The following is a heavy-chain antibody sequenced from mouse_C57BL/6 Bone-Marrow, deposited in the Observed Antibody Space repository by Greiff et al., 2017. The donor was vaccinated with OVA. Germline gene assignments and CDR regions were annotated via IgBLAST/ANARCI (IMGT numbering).Heavy chain of an antibody. D-gene: IGHD2-3*01. CDR2: IYPGSGNT. Sequence: LMESGPELVKPGASVKISCKASGYTFTDYYINWVKQRPGQGLEWIGWIYPGSGNTKYNEKFKGKATLTVDTSSSTAYMQLSSLTSEDSAVYFCAREGGMKWLLRGFDYWGQGTTLTVSS. V-gene: IGHV1-84*01. CDR3: AREGGMKWLLRGFDY. CDR1: GYTFTDYY. J-gene: IGHJ2*01.